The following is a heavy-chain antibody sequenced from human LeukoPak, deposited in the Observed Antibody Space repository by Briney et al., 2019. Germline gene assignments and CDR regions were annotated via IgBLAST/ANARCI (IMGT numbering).Heavy chain of an antibody. D-gene: IGHD2-15*01. Sequence: PSETLSLTCTVSGGFISSSSYYWGWIRQPPGKGLEWTGSIYYSGSTYYNPSLKSRVTISVDTSKNQFSLKLSSVTAADTAVYYCARLGAGYCSGGSCYYEGWFDPWGQGTLVTVSS. J-gene: IGHJ5*02. CDR3: ARLGAGYCSGGSCYYEGWFDP. V-gene: IGHV4-39*01. CDR2: IYYSGST. CDR1: GGFISSSSYY.